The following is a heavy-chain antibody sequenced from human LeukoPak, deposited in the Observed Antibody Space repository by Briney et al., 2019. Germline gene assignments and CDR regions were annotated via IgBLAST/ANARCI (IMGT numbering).Heavy chain of an antibody. Sequence: GGSLRLSCAASGFTFSSYSMNWVRQAPGKGLEWVSSISSSSSYIYYAGSVKGRFTISRDNAKNSLYLQMNSLRAEDTAVYYCARVYSGYDLRYFDLWGRGTLVTVSS. D-gene: IGHD5-12*01. CDR2: ISSSSSYI. V-gene: IGHV3-21*01. CDR3: ARVYSGYDLRYFDL. CDR1: GFTFSSYS. J-gene: IGHJ2*01.